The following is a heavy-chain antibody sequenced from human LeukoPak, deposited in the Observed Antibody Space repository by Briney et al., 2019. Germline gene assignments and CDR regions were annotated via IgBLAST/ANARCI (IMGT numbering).Heavy chain of an antibody. CDR3: ARWSVGGDYVFLDY. V-gene: IGHV4-59*01. CDR2: IYYSGST. J-gene: IGHJ4*02. Sequence: SETLSLTCTVSGGSISSYYWSWIRQPPGKGLEWIGYIYYSGSTNYNPSLKSRVTISVDTSKNQSSLKLSSVTAADTAVYYCARWSVGGDYVFLDYWGQGTLVTVSS. CDR1: GGSISSYY. D-gene: IGHD4-17*01.